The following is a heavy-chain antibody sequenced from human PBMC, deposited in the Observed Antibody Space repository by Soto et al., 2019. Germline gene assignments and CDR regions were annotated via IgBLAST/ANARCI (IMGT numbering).Heavy chain of an antibody. CDR2: IWYDGSNE. D-gene: IGHD1-1*01. J-gene: IGHJ6*02. V-gene: IGHV3-33*08. CDR3: ARDVRATGTTYGVDV. Sequence: LSLTCAVSGGSISSGDYSWSWIRQPPGKGLEWVAIIWYDGSNEYYADSVKGRFSISRDNSKNTVYLQMNSLRVDDTAVHFCARDVRATGTTYGVDVWGQGTEVTVSS. CDR1: GGSISSGDYS.